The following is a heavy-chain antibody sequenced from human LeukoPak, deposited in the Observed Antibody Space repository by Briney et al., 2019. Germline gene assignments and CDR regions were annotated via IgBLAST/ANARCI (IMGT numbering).Heavy chain of an antibody. Sequence: GGSLRLSCITSGFTFRIDGMYWVRQAPGKGLEWVAYIRSDGSDKYHADSVKGRFSISRDNSESTLYLQMYSLRTDDTAVYHCAKVCSSDIGGYCGIDYWGEGALVTVSS. V-gene: IGHV3-30*02. CDR2: IRSDGSDK. CDR3: AKVCSSDIGGYCGIDY. CDR1: GFTFRIDG. D-gene: IGHD3-22*01. J-gene: IGHJ4*02.